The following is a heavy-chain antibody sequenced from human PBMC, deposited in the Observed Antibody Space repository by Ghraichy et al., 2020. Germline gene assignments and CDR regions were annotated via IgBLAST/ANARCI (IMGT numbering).Heavy chain of an antibody. V-gene: IGHV3-23*01. D-gene: IGHD7-27*01. J-gene: IGHJ4*02. Sequence: GGSLRLSCAASGFTFSSYAMSWVRQAPGRGLEWVSTMGGFAGSTNYADSVNYADSVKGRFTISRDNSKNTLYLQMNRLRDEDTAIYYCAKRNGANWGSTTDYWGRGTLVTVSS. CDR1: GFTFSSYA. CDR3: AKRNGANWGSTTDY. CDR2: MGGFAGST.